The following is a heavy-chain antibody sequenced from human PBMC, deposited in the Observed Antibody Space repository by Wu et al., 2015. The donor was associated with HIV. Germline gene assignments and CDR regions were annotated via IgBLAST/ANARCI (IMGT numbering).Heavy chain of an antibody. Sequence: QVQLVQSGAEVKKPGSSVKVSCKASGGTFSSYAISWVRQAPGQGLEWMGGIIPMFGTAKYAQKFQGRVMITTDESTSTAYMELSSLRSEDTAVYYCARAGGAGNYYYYGMDVWGQGTTVTVSS. J-gene: IGHJ6*02. V-gene: IGHV1-69*05. CDR2: IIPMFGTA. D-gene: IGHD3-10*01. CDR1: GGTFSSYA. CDR3: ARAGGAGNYYYYGMDV.